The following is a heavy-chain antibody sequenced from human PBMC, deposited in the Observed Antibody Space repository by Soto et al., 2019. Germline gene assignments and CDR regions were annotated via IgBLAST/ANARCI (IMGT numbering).Heavy chain of an antibody. CDR1: GFTFSSYS. J-gene: IGHJ4*02. CDR2: ISTSSSLI. Sequence: EVQLVESGGGLVQPGGSLRLSCAASGFTFSSYSMNWVRQAPGKGLEWVSYISTSSSLIYYADSVKGRFTISRDNAKNSMYLQMDSLRVEDTAVYYCARDPRNWDYFDYWGQGSLVIVSS. V-gene: IGHV3-48*01. D-gene: IGHD7-27*01. CDR3: ARDPRNWDYFDY.